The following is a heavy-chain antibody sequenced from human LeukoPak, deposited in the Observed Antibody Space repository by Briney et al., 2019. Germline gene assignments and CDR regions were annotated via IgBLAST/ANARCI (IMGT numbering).Heavy chain of an antibody. J-gene: IGHJ4*02. D-gene: IGHD6-13*01. CDR2: IYYSGTT. V-gene: IGHV4-59*01. Sequence: PSETLSLTCTGSGFSINSYYWSWIRQPPGKELEGIGYIYYSGTTNYNPSLKSRVNISVDTSKNQFSLKLSSVPAADTAVYYCAREGSKAPPRWGQGTLVTVSS. CDR3: AREGSKAPPR. CDR1: GFSINSYY.